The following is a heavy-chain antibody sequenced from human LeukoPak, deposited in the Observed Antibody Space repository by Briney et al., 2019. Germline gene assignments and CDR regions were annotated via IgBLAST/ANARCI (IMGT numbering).Heavy chain of an antibody. CDR2: IYHSGST. J-gene: IGHJ4*02. CDR3: ATAGYNTSWYYFDY. Sequence: SETLSLTCAVSGYSISSDYYWGWIRQPPGKGLEWIGSIYHSGSTYYNPSLKSRVTISVDTSKNQFSLTLSSVTAADTAVYYCATAGYNTSWYYFDYWGQGALVTVSS. D-gene: IGHD6-13*01. CDR1: GYSISSDYY. V-gene: IGHV4-38-2*01.